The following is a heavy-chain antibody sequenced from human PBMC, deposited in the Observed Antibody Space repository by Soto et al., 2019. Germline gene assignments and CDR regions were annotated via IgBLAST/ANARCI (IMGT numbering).Heavy chain of an antibody. CDR2: ISYDGSNK. Sequence: TGGSLRLSCAASGFTFSSYVMHWVRQAPGKGLEWVAVISYDGSNKYYADSVKGRFTISRDNSKNTLYLQMNSLRAEDTAVYYCAKDYNDYGDYATPGNWGQGTLVTVSS. CDR3: AKDYNDYGDYATPGN. D-gene: IGHD4-17*01. J-gene: IGHJ4*02. V-gene: IGHV3-30*18. CDR1: GFTFSSYV.